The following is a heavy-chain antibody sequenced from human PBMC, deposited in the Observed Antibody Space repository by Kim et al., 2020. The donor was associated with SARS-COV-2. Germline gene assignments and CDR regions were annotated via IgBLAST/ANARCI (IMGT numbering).Heavy chain of an antibody. CDR2: ISYDGSRG. D-gene: IGHD3-3*01. CDR3: AKDYRFWSGYCDY. V-gene: IGHV3-30*18. Sequence: GGSLRLSCAASGFTFSAYGMHWVRQAPGKGLEWVAIISYDGSRGYYVDSVKGRFTISRDNSKNTLYLQMNSLRAEDTAVYYCAKDYRFWSGYCDYWGQGILVTVSS. J-gene: IGHJ4*02. CDR1: GFTFSAYG.